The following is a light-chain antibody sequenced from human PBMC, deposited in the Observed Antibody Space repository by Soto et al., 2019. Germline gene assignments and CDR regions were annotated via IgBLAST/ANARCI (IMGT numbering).Light chain of an antibody. V-gene: IGLV4-69*01. CDR1: SGHSNYA. CDR2: LNSDGSH. Sequence: QAVVTQSPSASASLGASVKLTCTLSSGHSNYAIAWHQQQPEKGPRYLMKLNSDGSHSKGDGIPDRFSGSSSGAERYLTISSLHSEDEADYYCQTWGSGIQIFGGGTKLTVL. CDR3: QTWGSGIQI. J-gene: IGLJ2*01.